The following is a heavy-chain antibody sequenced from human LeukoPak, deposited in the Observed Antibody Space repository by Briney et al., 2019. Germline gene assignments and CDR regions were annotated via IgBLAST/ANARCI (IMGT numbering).Heavy chain of an antibody. CDR1: GGSISSGSYY. J-gene: IGHJ4*02. Sequence: SETLSLTCTVSGGSISSGSYYWSWIRQPAGKGLEWIGRIYTSGSTNYNPSLKSRVTISVDTSKNQFSLKLSSVTAADTAVYYCARGRKYYDYVWGSYRYQNYFDYWGQGTLVTVSS. CDR3: ARGRKYYDYVWGSYRYQNYFDY. V-gene: IGHV4-61*02. CDR2: IYTSGST. D-gene: IGHD3-16*02.